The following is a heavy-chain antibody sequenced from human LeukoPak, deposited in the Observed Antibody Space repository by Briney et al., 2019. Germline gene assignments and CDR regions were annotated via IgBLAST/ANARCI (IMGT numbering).Heavy chain of an antibody. Sequence: KTSETLSLTCAVSGGSFSGYYWSWVRQPPGKGLEWIGEINHSGSTYYNPSLKSRVTISVHTSKKQFSLKLTSVTAADTAVYYCARKGGGQLVNTRRWFDPWGQGTLVTVSS. V-gene: IGHV4-34*01. D-gene: IGHD6-13*01. CDR1: GGSFSGYY. J-gene: IGHJ5*02. CDR3: ARKGGGQLVNTRRWFDP. CDR2: INHSGST.